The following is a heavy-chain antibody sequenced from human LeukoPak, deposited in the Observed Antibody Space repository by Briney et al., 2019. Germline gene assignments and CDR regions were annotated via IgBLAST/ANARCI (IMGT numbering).Heavy chain of an antibody. D-gene: IGHD6-6*01. Sequence: SETLSLTCAVYGGSFSGYYWSWIRQPPGKGLEWIGEINHSGSTNYNPSLKSRVTISVDTSKNQFSLKLSSVTAADTAVYYCARASSQRILVFDAFDIWGQGTMVTVPS. J-gene: IGHJ3*02. CDR2: INHSGST. CDR3: ARASSQRILVFDAFDI. CDR1: GGSFSGYY. V-gene: IGHV4-34*01.